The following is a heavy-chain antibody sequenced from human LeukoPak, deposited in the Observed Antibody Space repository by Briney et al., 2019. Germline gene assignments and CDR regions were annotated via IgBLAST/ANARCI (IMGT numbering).Heavy chain of an antibody. Sequence: GASVKVSCKASGYTFTGYYMHWVRQAPGQGLEWMGRINPNSGGTNYAQKFQGRVTMTRDTSISTAYMELSRLRSDDTAVYYCATLGYCSSTSCSNWFDPWGQGTLVTVSS. J-gene: IGHJ5*02. CDR3: ATLGYCSSTSCSNWFDP. CDR2: INPNSGGT. V-gene: IGHV1-2*06. D-gene: IGHD2-2*01. CDR1: GYTFTGYY.